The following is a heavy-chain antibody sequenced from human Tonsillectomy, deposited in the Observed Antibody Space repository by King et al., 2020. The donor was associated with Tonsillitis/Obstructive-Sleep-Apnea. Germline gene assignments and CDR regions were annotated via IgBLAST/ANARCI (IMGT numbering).Heavy chain of an antibody. J-gene: IGHJ6*02. Sequence: VQLVESGAEVKKPGASLRISCKASGYSFTSYWINWVRQMPGKGLEWMGRIDPSDSYTNYSPSFQGHVTISADKSISTAYLQWSSLKASDTAMYYCARPHSSGWYYYGMDVWGQGTTVTVSS. CDR1: GYSFTSYW. V-gene: IGHV5-10-1*03. CDR2: IDPSDSYT. D-gene: IGHD6-19*01. CDR3: ARPHSSGWYYYGMDV.